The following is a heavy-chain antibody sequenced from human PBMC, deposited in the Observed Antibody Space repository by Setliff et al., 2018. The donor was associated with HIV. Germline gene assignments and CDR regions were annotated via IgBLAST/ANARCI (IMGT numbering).Heavy chain of an antibody. CDR3: ASGTYCGGDCYLFDY. V-gene: IGHV4-4*02. Sequence: PSETLSLTCAVSGGSISSSNWCSWVRQPPGKGLEWIGHIYHSGSTNYNPSLKSRVTISADTSKNQFSLKLNSVTAADTAVYYCASGTYCGGDCYLFDYWGQGTLVTVSS. J-gene: IGHJ4*02. CDR2: IYHSGST. D-gene: IGHD2-21*01. CDR1: GGSISSSNW.